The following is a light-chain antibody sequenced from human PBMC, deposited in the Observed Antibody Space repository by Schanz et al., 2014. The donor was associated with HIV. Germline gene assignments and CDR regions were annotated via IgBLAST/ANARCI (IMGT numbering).Light chain of an antibody. CDR3: LLSYSDARQVV. V-gene: IGLV7-46*01. CDR1: TGAVTSGHY. J-gene: IGLJ2*01. CDR2: DTN. Sequence: QAVVTQESSLTVSPGGTVTLTCGSSTGAVTSGHYAYWFQQKPGQAPRTLIHDTNNRHSWTPARFSGSLLGGKAALTLSGAQTEDEADYYCLLSYSDARQVVFGGGTKLTVL.